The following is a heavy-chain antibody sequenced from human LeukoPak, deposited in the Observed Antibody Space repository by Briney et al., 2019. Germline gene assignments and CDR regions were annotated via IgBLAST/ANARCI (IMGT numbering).Heavy chain of an antibody. CDR3: ARRRWRVTIFGVVNGDAFDI. V-gene: IGHV4-34*01. CDR2: INHSGST. CDR1: GGSFSGYY. J-gene: IGHJ3*02. D-gene: IGHD3-3*01. Sequence: SETLSLTCAVYGGSFSGYYWSWIRQPPGKGLEWIGEINHSGSTNYNPSLKSRVTISVDTSKNQFSLKLSSVTAADTAVYYYARRRWRVTIFGVVNGDAFDIWGQGTMVTVSS.